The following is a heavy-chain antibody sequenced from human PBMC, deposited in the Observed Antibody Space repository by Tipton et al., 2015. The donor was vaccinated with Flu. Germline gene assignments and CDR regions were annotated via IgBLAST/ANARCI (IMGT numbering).Heavy chain of an antibody. CDR1: GDSIRSDYF. J-gene: IGHJ5*02. CDR3: ARAANHDSGGSYSGELAP. Sequence: TLSLTCIVSGDSIRSDYFWGWIRQPPGKGLEWIGQISRGGATYYNSSLQSRATISVDKSRNQFSLRLTSVTAADTAVYYCARAANHDSGGSYSGELAPWGQGILVTVSS. D-gene: IGHD3-22*01. CDR2: ISRGGAT. V-gene: IGHV4-38-2*02.